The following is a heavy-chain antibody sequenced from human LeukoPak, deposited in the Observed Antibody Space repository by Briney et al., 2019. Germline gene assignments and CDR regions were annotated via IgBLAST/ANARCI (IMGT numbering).Heavy chain of an antibody. V-gene: IGHV4-59*01. CDR3: ARASSDYYDSSLDY. CDR1: GGSISSYY. J-gene: IGHJ4*02. CDR2: IYYSGST. Sequence: SETLSLTCTVSGGSISSYYWSWIRQPPGKGQEWIGYIYYSGSTNYNPSLKSRVTISVDTSKNQFSLKLSSVTAADTAVYYCARASSDYYDSSLDYWGQGTLVTVSS. D-gene: IGHD3-22*01.